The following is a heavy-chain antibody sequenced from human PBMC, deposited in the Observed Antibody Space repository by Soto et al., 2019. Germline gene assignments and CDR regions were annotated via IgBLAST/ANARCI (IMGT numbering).Heavy chain of an antibody. J-gene: IGHJ4*02. CDR2: IYYSGST. D-gene: IGHD3-3*01. CDR1: GGSISSGGYY. Sequence: SETLSLTCTVSGGSISSGGYYWSWIRQHPGKGLEWIGYIYYSGSTYYNPSLKSRVTISVDTSKNQFSLKLSSVTAADTAVYYCAREVIRFLEGGGYFDYWGQGTLVTVSS. CDR3: AREVIRFLEGGGYFDY. V-gene: IGHV4-31*03.